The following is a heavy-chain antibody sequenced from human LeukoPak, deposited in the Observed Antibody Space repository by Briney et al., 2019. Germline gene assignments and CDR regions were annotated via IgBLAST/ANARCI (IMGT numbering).Heavy chain of an antibody. D-gene: IGHD2-8*02. Sequence: GGSLILSCAASGFAFSSFGMHWVRQAPGKGLEWVAVIWYDGSNKYYANSVKGRFTISRDNSQNTLYLQGNNLRAEDTAVYCCARGRWDTGGLHGLDVWGQGTTVTASS. J-gene: IGHJ6*02. V-gene: IGHV3-33*01. CDR1: GFAFSSFG. CDR2: IWYDGSNK. CDR3: ARGRWDTGGLHGLDV.